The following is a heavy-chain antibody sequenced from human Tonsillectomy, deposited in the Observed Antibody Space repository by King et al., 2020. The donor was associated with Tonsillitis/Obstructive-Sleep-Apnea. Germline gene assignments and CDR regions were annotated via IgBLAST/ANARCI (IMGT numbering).Heavy chain of an antibody. Sequence: QLQESGPGLVKPSGTLSLTCAVSGGSISSSNWWSWVRQPPGKGLEWIGEIYHSGSTNYNPSLKSRVTISVDKSKNQFSLKLSSVTAADTAVYYCARTSYDFWSGYYTGGTGPRYYYYMDVWGKGTTVTVSS. J-gene: IGHJ6*03. CDR2: IYHSGST. CDR3: ARTSYDFWSGYYTGGTGPRYYYYMDV. CDR1: GGSISSSNW. D-gene: IGHD3-3*01. V-gene: IGHV4-4*02.